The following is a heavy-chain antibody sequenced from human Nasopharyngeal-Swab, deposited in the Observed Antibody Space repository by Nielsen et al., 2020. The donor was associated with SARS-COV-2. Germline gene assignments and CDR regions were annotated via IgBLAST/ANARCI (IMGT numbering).Heavy chain of an antibody. CDR3: ASHRGYYDSSGYPYYFDY. V-gene: IGHV3-48*03. CDR2: ISSSGSTI. CDR1: GFTFSSYE. J-gene: IGHJ4*02. Sequence: GESLKISCAASGFTFSSYEMNWVRQAPGKGLEWVSYISSSGSTIYYADSVKGRFTISRDNVKNSLYLQMNSLRAEDTAVYYCASHRGYYDSSGYPYYFDYWGQGTLVTVSS. D-gene: IGHD3-22*01.